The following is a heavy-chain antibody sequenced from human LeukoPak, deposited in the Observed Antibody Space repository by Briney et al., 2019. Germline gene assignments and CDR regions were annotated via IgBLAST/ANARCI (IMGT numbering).Heavy chain of an antibody. CDR3: VKGSLYSSGCYDY. V-gene: IGHV3-23*01. J-gene: IGHJ4*02. CDR2: ISGSGTGT. Sequence: GGSLRLSCAASGFTFRSYAMNWVRQVPGKVLEWVSGISGSGTGTYYADSVKGRFTISRDNSKNTLFLQRNSLRAEDTAVYYCVKGSLYSSGCYDYWGQGTLVTVSA. CDR1: GFTFRSYA. D-gene: IGHD6-19*01.